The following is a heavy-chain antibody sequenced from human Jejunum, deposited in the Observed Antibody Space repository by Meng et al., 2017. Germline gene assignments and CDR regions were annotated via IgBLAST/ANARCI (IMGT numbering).Heavy chain of an antibody. CDR3: ARDYKYEESSGYHVATDNFDD. D-gene: IGHD3-22*01. CDR2: IWFDGTNK. Sequence: GGSLRLSCAASGFPFTSYGMHWVRQAPGRGLEWVAFIWFDGTNKYYADSVKGRFSISRDNSKNTLYVQMDSRRAEDTAVYYCARDYKYEESSGYHVATDNFDDWGQGTVVTVSS. V-gene: IGHV3-33*01. CDR1: GFPFTSYG. J-gene: IGHJ4*02.